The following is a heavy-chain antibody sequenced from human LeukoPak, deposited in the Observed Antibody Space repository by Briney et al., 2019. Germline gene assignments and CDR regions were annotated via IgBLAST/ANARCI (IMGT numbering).Heavy chain of an antibody. J-gene: IGHJ6*02. CDR2: ISGSGYTI. V-gene: IGHV3-48*03. CDR1: VFTFSSYG. CDR3: ARDPRDYYYGMDV. Sequence: GGSLRLSCAPSVFTFSSYGMNCVRQAPGEGPERGSYISGSGYTIYYADSVKGRFTMSRDNVKNSLYLEMHSLRAEDTAVYYCARDPRDYYYGMDVWGQGTTVTVSS.